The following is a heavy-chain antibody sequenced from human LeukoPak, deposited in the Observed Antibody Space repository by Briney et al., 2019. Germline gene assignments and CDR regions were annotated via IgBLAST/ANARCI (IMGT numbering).Heavy chain of an antibody. CDR1: GGSISSGGYY. CDR2: IYYSGST. CDR3: ARVYSGYWGALIDI. Sequence: SETLSLTCTVSGGSISSGGYYWSWIRQHPEKSLERIGYIYYSGSTYYNPSLKSRVTISVDTSKNQFSLKLSSVSAADTAVYYCARVYSGYWGALIDIWGQGTMVTVSS. D-gene: IGHD5-12*01. J-gene: IGHJ3*02. V-gene: IGHV4-31*03.